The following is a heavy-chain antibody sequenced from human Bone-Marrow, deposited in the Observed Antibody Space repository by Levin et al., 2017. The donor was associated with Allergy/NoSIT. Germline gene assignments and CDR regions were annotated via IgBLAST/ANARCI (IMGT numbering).Heavy chain of an antibody. CDR1: GFTVSSNY. CDR3: ARDLSPGGYFDY. V-gene: IGHV3-53*01. J-gene: IGHJ4*02. CDR2: IYSGGST. D-gene: IGHD2/OR15-2a*01. Sequence: GESLKISCAASGFTVSSNYMSWVRQAPGKGLEWVSVIYSGGSTYYADSVKGRFTISRDNSKNTLYLQMNSLRAEDTAVYYCARDLSPGGYFDYWGQGTLVTVSS.